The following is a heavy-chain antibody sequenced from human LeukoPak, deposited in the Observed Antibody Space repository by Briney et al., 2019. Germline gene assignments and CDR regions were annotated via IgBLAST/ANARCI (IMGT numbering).Heavy chain of an antibody. CDR2: IKQDGSEK. D-gene: IGHD4-23*01. V-gene: IGHV3-7*01. CDR3: ARSIYGGNPPFDY. J-gene: IGHJ4*02. Sequence: PGGSLRLSCAASGFNFSSYWMSWVRQAPGKGLEWVANIKQDGSEKYYVDSVKGRFTISRDNAKNSLYLQMNSLRAEDTAVYYCARSIYGGNPPFDYWGQGTLVTVSS. CDR1: GFNFSSYW.